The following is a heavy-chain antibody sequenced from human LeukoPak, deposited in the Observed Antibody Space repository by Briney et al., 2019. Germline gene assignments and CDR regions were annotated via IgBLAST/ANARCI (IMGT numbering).Heavy chain of an antibody. Sequence: PSETLSLTCTVSGYSISSGYYWGWIRPPPGKGLEWIGSIYHSGSTYYNPSLKSRVTISVDTSKNQFSLKLSSVTAADTAVYYCAREWSYYDFWSGYNYYYYYMDVWGKGTTVTVSS. CDR3: AREWSYYDFWSGYNYYYYYMDV. V-gene: IGHV4-38-2*02. CDR2: IYHSGST. CDR1: GYSISSGYY. D-gene: IGHD3-3*01. J-gene: IGHJ6*03.